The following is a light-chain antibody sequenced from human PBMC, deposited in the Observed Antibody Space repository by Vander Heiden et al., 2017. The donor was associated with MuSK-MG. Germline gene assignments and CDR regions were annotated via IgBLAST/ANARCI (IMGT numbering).Light chain of an antibody. CDR1: QSVLYSSNNYNY. Sequence: IVMTQSPASLAVSLGERATINCKSSQSVLYSSNNYNYFAWYQQKPGQPPKLLIYWASTRESGVPDRFSGSGSGTDFTLTISNLQAEDVAVYYCQQYYTSPLTFGGGTKVEIK. V-gene: IGKV4-1*01. CDR2: WAS. CDR3: QQYYTSPLT. J-gene: IGKJ4*01.